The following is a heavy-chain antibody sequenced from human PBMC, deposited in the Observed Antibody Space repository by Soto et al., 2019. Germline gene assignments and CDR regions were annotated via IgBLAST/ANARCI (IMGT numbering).Heavy chain of an antibody. CDR2: LNPNSGDT. Sequence: QVQLVQSGAEVTKPGASVKVSCKASGYTFSSYDINWVRQATGQGIEWMGWLNPNSGDTGYAQKFQCRVTLTRNTSINTAYIELSSLTSDDAAVYYCATSGGGWYLYWGQGTLVTVSS. CDR3: ATSGGGWYLY. CDR1: GYTFSSYD. V-gene: IGHV1-8*01. D-gene: IGHD6-19*01. J-gene: IGHJ4*02.